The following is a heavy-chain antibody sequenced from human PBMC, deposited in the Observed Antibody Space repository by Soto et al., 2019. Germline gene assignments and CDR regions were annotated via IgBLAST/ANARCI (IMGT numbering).Heavy chain of an antibody. CDR2: IDYSGST. J-gene: IGHJ4*02. CDR1: GGSINSNY. CDR3: ARSSGSFYTLGH. Sequence: SETLSLTCTVSGGSINSNYCSWIRQPPGKGLEWIGYIDYSGSTNYNPSLKSRVTMSVDTSASTAYMELSTLRSEDTAVYYCARSSGSFYTLGHWGQGTLVTVSS. V-gene: IGHV4-59*01. D-gene: IGHD3-10*01.